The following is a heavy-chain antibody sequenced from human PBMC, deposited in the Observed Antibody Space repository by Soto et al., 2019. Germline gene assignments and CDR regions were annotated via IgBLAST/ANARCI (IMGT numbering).Heavy chain of an antibody. CDR2: IIPILGIA. D-gene: IGHD6-13*01. CDR1: GGTFSSYT. Sequence: ASVKVSCKASGGTFSSYTISWVRQAPGQGLEWMGRIIPILGIANYAQKFQGRVTITADKSTSTAYMELSSLRSEDTAVYYCASFAAAGSRYFDYWGQGTLVTVSS. CDR3: ASFAAAGSRYFDY. V-gene: IGHV1-69*02. J-gene: IGHJ4*02.